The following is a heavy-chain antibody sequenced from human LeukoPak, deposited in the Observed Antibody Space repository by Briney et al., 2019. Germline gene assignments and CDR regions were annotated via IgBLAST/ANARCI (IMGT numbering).Heavy chain of an antibody. CDR2: ISISSTYI. CDR3: AKGGYSYGLPYYMDV. D-gene: IGHD5-18*01. CDR1: GFTFGSYS. V-gene: IGHV3-21*01. J-gene: IGHJ6*03. Sequence: GGSLRLSCAASGFTFGSYSMNWVRQAPGKGLEWVATISISSTYIYYSDSVRGRFTISRDNANNSLFLEMNSLRAEDTAMYYCAKGGYSYGLPYYMDVWGKGTTVTVSS.